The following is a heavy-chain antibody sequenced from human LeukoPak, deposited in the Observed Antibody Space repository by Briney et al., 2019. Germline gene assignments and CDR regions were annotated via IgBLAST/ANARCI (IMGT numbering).Heavy chain of an antibody. Sequence: SETLSLTCAVSGGSISSSSYYWGWIRQPPGKGLEWIGSIYYSGSTYYNPSLKSRVTISVDTSKNQFSLKLSSVTAADTAVYYCTILRRYYFDYWGQGTLVTVSS. CDR3: TILRRYYFDY. CDR1: GGSISSSSYY. V-gene: IGHV4-39*01. J-gene: IGHJ4*02. CDR2: IYYSGST. D-gene: IGHD4-17*01.